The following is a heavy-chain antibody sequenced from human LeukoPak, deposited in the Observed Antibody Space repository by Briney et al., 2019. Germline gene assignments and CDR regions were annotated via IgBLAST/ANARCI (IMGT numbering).Heavy chain of an antibody. V-gene: IGHV4-39*02. J-gene: IGHJ4*02. CDR2: MYHSGSS. D-gene: IGHD5-12*01. CDR1: GGSLSSGFYN. Sequence: SETLSLTCTVSGGSLSSGFYNWGWIRQPPGKGLEWIAIMYHSGSSYYNPSLQSRVTISVDTSKNLFSLNLSSVTAADTAVYYCASVPVWGLSGYSYSDYWGQGSLVTVSS. CDR3: ASVPVWGLSGYSYSDY.